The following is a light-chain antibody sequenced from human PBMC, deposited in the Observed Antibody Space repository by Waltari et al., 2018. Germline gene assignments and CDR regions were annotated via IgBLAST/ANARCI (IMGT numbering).Light chain of an antibody. CDR2: EDN. CDR3: CSYAGSWV. J-gene: IGLJ3*02. Sequence: QSALTQPASVSGFRGHSITIPCTGTSPDVGPYNLVSWYPQHPGKAPKLMIYEDNNRPSGVSSRFSGSRSGNTASLTISGLQPEDEADYYCCSYAGSWVFGGWTKLTVL. CDR1: SPDVGPYNL. V-gene: IGLV2-23*01.